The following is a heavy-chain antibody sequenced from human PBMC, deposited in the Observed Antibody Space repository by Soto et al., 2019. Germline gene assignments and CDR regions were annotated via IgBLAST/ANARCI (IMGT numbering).Heavy chain of an antibody. CDR3: AIDTTVGSDALDI. J-gene: IGHJ3*02. CDR2: IIAYNGNT. CDR1: GYTFTNYG. Sequence: QVQLVQSGAEMGQPGASVKVSCKASGYTFTNYGITWVRQAPGQGLEWMGWIIAYNGNTNYEQKFQDRVTMTTDTSTSTVYMEVRSLRYDDAAVYYCAIDTTVGSDALDIWGQGTMVTVSS. D-gene: IGHD4-17*01. V-gene: IGHV1-18*01.